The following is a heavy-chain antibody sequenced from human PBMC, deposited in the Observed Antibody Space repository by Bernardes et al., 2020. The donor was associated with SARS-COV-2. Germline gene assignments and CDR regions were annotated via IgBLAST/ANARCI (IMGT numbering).Heavy chain of an antibody. V-gene: IGHV4-4*07. Sequence: LPPTCTVSGGSISGYYWIWIRQPAGKGLEWIGRIYASGGTNYNPSLKSRLTMSLDTSKNQFSLKLSSVTAADTAVYYCARDRGPIDYWGRGTLVTVSS. CDR3: ARDRGPIDY. CDR2: IYASGGT. J-gene: IGHJ2*01. D-gene: IGHD3-10*01. CDR1: GGSISGYY.